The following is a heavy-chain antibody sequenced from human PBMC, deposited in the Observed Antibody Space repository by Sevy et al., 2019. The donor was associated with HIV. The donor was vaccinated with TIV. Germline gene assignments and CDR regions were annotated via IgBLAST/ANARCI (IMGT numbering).Heavy chain of an antibody. J-gene: IGHJ4*02. CDR3: ATLRSGVLKPPCYFDY. D-gene: IGHD3-10*01. Sequence: GGSLRLSCGVSGFTFSSYAMTWVRQPPGKGLEWVSIISGSGATTPYANSVKGRFTISRDNSKNALYLQMNSLRAEDTAVYYCATLRSGVLKPPCYFDYWGQGTLVTVSS. V-gene: IGHV3-23*01. CDR1: GFTFSSYA. CDR2: ISGSGATT.